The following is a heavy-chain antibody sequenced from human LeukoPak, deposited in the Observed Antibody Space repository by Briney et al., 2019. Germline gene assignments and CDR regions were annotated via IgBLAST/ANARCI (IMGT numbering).Heavy chain of an antibody. CDR2: IYPGDSDT. D-gene: IGHD3-3*01. V-gene: IGHV5-51*01. CDR1: GYSFTSYW. CDR3: ARQGDLYDFWSGYTQDDAFDI. Sequence: GESLKISCKGSGYSFTSYWIGGVRQMPGKGLEWMGIIYPGDSDTRYSPSFQGQGTISADKSISTAYLQWSSLKASDTAMYYCARQGDLYDFWSGYTQDDAFDIWGQGTMVTVSS. J-gene: IGHJ3*02.